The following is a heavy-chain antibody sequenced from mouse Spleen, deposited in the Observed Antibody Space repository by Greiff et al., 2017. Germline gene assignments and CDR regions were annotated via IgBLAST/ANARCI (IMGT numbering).Heavy chain of an antibody. D-gene: IGHD2-4*01. CDR1: GFTFSSYA. V-gene: IGHV5-6-5*01. J-gene: IGHJ4*01. Sequence: EVQLQESGGGLVKPGGSLKLSCAASGFTFSSYAMSWVRQTPEKRLEWVASISSGGSTYYPDSVKGRFTISRDNARNILYLQMSSLRSEDTAMYYCATRGGLRDYAMDYWGQGTSVTVSS. CDR3: ATRGGLRDYAMDY. CDR2: ISSGGST.